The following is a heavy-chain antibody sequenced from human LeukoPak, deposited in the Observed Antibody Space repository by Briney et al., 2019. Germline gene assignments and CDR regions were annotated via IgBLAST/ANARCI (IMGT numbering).Heavy chain of an antibody. CDR1: GFTFSNYA. D-gene: IGHD3-3*01. CDR3: ARESWSDSVAFDI. J-gene: IGHJ3*02. Sequence: GGSLRLSCSASGFTFSNYAMHWVRQAPGKGLEYVSTINNNGGKTYYADSVKGRFTISRDNSKNRLYLQMNSLRAEDTAMYYCARESWSDSVAFDIWGLGTMVIVSS. CDR2: INNNGGKT. V-gene: IGHV3-64*04.